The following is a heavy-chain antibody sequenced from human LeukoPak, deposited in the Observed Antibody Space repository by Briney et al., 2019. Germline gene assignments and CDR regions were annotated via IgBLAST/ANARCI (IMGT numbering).Heavy chain of an antibody. Sequence: PGGSLRLSCAASGFTFGDYAMHWVRQAPGKGLEWVSGISWNSGSIGYADSVKGRFTISRDNAKNSLYLQMNSLRAEDTALYYCAKDKTPGYSSSWSAFDIWGQGTMVTVSS. J-gene: IGHJ3*02. CDR1: GFTFGDYA. D-gene: IGHD6-13*01. V-gene: IGHV3-9*01. CDR2: ISWNSGSI. CDR3: AKDKTPGYSSSWSAFDI.